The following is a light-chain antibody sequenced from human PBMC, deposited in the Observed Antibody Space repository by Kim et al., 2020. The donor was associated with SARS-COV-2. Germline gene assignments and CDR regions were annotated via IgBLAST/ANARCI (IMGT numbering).Light chain of an antibody. Sequence: SYELTQPPSVSVSPGQTARITCSGDALPKQYAYWYQQKPGQAPVLVLYKDSERPSGIPERFSCSSSGTTVTLTISGVQAEDEADYYCQSADSSGTGVFGG. CDR1: ALPKQY. CDR2: KDS. CDR3: QSADSSGTGV. V-gene: IGLV3-25*03. J-gene: IGLJ3*02.